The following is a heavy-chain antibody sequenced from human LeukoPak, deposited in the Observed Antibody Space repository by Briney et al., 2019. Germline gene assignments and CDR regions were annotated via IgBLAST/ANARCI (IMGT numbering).Heavy chain of an antibody. D-gene: IGHD6-13*01. V-gene: IGHV3-48*03. Sequence: GGSLRLSCAASGFTFSSYEMNWVRQAPGKGLEWVSYISSSGSTIYYADSVKGRFTISRDNAKNPLYLQMNSLRAEDTAAYYCALKGGNSSWYWHYYYMDVWGKGTTVTISS. CDR2: ISSSGSTI. CDR3: ALKGGNSSWYWHYYYMDV. CDR1: GFTFSSYE. J-gene: IGHJ6*03.